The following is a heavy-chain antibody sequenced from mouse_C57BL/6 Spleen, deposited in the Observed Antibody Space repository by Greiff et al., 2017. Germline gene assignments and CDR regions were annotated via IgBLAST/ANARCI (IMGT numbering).Heavy chain of an antibody. CDR3: ASPPTTVYAMDY. D-gene: IGHD1-1*01. CDR2: IHPNSGST. J-gene: IGHJ4*01. CDR1: GYTFTSYW. V-gene: IGHV1-64*01. Sequence: VQLQQPGAELVKPGASVKLSCKASGYTFTSYWMHWVKQRPGQGLEWIGMIHPNSGSTNYNEKFKSKATLTVDKSSSTAYMQLSSLTSEDSAVYYCASPPTTVYAMDYWGQGTSVTVSS.